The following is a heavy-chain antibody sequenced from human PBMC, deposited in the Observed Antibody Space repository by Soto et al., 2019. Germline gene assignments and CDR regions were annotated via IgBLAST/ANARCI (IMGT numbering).Heavy chain of an antibody. CDR3: AKGNSSWSPLSI. CDR1: GFTFSSYG. V-gene: IGHV3-30*18. CDR2: ISYDGSNK. Sequence: GGSLRLSCAASGFTFSSYGMHWVRQAPGKGLEWVAVISYDGSNKYYADSVKGRFTISRDNSKNTLYLQMNSLRAEDTAVYYCAKGNSSWSPLSIWGQGTLVTVSS. J-gene: IGHJ4*02. D-gene: IGHD6-13*01.